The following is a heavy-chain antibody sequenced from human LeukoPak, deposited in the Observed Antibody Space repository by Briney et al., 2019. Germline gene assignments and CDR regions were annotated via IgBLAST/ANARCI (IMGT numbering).Heavy chain of an antibody. CDR1: GFTFSIYA. V-gene: IGHV3-64D*06. D-gene: IGHD3-16*01. J-gene: IGHJ3*02. CDR3: VKTMVTFGGIIRADAFDI. Sequence: GGSLRLSCSASGFTFSIYAMHWVRQAPGKGLEYLSGINNNGGTTNYADSVKGRFTISRDNFKNTLYLQISSLRPEDTAVYYCVKTMVTFGGIIRADAFDIWGQGTMVTVSS. CDR2: INNNGGTT.